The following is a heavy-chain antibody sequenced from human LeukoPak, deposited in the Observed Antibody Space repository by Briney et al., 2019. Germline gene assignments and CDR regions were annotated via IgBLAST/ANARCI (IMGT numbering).Heavy chain of an antibody. J-gene: IGHJ4*02. CDR3: ATGWASGSYYNY. Sequence: SETLSLTCTVSGGTVSSYCWNWIRQPPGKGLEWIGYIYYSGSTNYNPSLRRRVTMSVATSKNQFSLNLSCGTAADPAVYYCATGWASGSYYNYWGQGTLVTVSS. CDR2: IYYSGST. V-gene: IGHV4-59*02. D-gene: IGHD1-26*01. CDR1: GGTVSSYC.